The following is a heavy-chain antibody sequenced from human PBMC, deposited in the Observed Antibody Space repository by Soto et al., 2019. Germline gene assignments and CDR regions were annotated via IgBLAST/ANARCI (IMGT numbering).Heavy chain of an antibody. CDR3: ARLDTAMVPIDY. D-gene: IGHD5-18*01. CDR1: GGTFSSYA. J-gene: IGHJ4*02. V-gene: IGHV1-69*13. Sequence: GASVKVSCKASGGTFSSYAISWVRQAPGQGLEWMGGIIPIFGTANYAQKFQGRVTITADESTSTAYMKLSSLRSEDTAVYYCARLDTAMVPIDYWGQGTLVTVSS. CDR2: IIPIFGTA.